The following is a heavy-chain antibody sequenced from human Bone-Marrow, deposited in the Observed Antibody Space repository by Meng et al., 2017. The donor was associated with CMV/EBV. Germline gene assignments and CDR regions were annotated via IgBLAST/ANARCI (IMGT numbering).Heavy chain of an antibody. V-gene: IGHV3-11*01. D-gene: IGHD2-2*01. CDR2: ISNSGSIT. CDR3: AKESSTSWDGAFDI. J-gene: IGHJ3*02. Sequence: GESLKISCAASGFTFSDYYMSWIRQTPGKGLEWVSYISNSGSITYYADSVKGRFTISRDNAKNSLYLQMNSLRAEDTAVYYCAKESSTSWDGAFDIWGQGTMVTVSS. CDR1: GFTFSDYY.